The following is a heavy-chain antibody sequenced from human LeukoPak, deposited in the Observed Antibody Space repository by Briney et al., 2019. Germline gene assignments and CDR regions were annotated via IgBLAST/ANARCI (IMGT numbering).Heavy chain of an antibody. J-gene: IGHJ6*02. CDR2: INAGNGNT. Sequence: ASVKVSCKASGYTFTSYAMHWVRQAPGQRLEWMGWINAGNGNTKYSQKFQGRVTITRDTSASTAYMELSSLRSEDTAVYYCAREKTAAAGTSYYYYGMDVWGQGTTVTVSS. V-gene: IGHV1-3*01. CDR1: GYTFTSYA. CDR3: AREKTAAAGTSYYYYGMDV. D-gene: IGHD6-13*01.